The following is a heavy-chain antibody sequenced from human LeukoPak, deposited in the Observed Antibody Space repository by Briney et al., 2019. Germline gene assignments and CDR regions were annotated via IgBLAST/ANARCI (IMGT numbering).Heavy chain of an antibody. D-gene: IGHD1-26*01. CDR2: IIPIFGTA. Sequence: SVKVSCKASGYTFTGYYMHWVRQAPGQGLEWMGGIIPIFGTANYAQKFQGRVTITADESTSTAYMELSSLRSEDTAVYYCAILTGVGAVPFDYWGQGTLVTVSS. CDR3: AILTGVGAVPFDY. V-gene: IGHV1-69*13. J-gene: IGHJ4*02. CDR1: GYTFTGYY.